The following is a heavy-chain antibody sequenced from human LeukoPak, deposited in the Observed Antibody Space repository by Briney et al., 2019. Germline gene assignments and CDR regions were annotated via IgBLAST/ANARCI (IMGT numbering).Heavy chain of an antibody. J-gene: IGHJ4*02. CDR3: ARGPPNWGYDY. V-gene: IGHV1-8*01. CDR1: GYTFTSYD. Sequence: ASVKVSCKASGYTFTSYDFNWVRQATGQRPEWMGWISPNSGDTGYAQKFQDRVTMTRNTSISTAYMELSSLRSDDTAVYYCARGPPNWGYDYWGPGTLVTVSS. CDR2: ISPNSGDT. D-gene: IGHD7-27*01.